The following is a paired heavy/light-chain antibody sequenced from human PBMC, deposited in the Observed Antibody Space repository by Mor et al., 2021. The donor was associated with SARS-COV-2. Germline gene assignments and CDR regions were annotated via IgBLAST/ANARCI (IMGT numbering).Light chain of an antibody. CDR1: QGIGRD. V-gene: IGKV1-6*01. CDR3: LQDYHFPPT. Sequence: AIQMTQSPSSLSASVGDRVTITCRASQGIGRDLGWYQQKPGKGPKLLIYRASTLQSGVPSRFSGSGSGTDFTLTISSLQPEDFATYYCLQDYHFPPTFGPGTKVEIK. CDR2: RAS. J-gene: IGKJ1*01.
Heavy chain of an antibody. CDR2: IDPRDSYT. CDR1: GYSFTSYW. Sequence: EVQLVQSGAEVKRPGESLRISCKGSGYSFTSYWISWVRQMPGKGLEWMGRIDPRDSYTNYSPSFEGHVTISVDMSISTAYLQWSSLKASDTAMYYCATDPAGRAAGRSNDYWGQGTLVTVSS. V-gene: IGHV5-10-1*01. J-gene: IGHJ4*02. CDR3: ATDPAGRAAGRSNDY. D-gene: IGHD6-13*01.